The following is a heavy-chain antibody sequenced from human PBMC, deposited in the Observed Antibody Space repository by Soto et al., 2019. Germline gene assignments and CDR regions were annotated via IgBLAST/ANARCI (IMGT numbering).Heavy chain of an antibody. CDR2: INHSGST. CDR3: ARSPLRPMIVVGTPPGWFDP. V-gene: IGHV4-34*01. D-gene: IGHD3-22*01. J-gene: IGHJ5*02. Sequence: SETLSLTCAVYGGSFRGYYWSWIRQPPGKGLEWIGEINHSGSTNYNPSLKSRVTISVDTSKNQFSLKLSSVTAADTAVYYCARSPLRPMIVVGTPPGWFDPWGQGTLVTVSS. CDR1: GGSFRGYY.